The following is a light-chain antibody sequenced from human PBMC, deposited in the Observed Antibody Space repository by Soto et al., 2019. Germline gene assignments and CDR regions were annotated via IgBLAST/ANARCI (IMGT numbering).Light chain of an antibody. CDR1: YSNIGINA. CDR3: AAWDDSLNGPA. V-gene: IGLV1-44*01. J-gene: IGLJ2*01. Sequence: QPVLSQPPSASGTPGQTVTVSCSGTYSNIGINAVHWYRQLSGTAPKILIYETSQRATGVPDRFSGSRSGTSASLVISGLQTEDEADYHCAAWDDSLNGPAFGGGTKLTVL. CDR2: ETS.